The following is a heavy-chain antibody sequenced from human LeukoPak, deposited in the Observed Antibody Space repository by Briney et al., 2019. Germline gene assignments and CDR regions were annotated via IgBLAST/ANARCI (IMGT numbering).Heavy chain of an antibody. CDR2: ISPDGDTT. Sequence: PGGSLRLSCAVSGFIIRSYPMHWVRQAPGKGLEYVSVISPDGDTTCYTSSVKGRFTISRDNSKNTLFLQMGSLRDEDTAVYYCAREQPAGSTDYWGQGTLVTVSS. V-gene: IGHV3-64*01. CDR1: GFIIRSYP. J-gene: IGHJ4*02. D-gene: IGHD2-2*01. CDR3: AREQPAGSTDY.